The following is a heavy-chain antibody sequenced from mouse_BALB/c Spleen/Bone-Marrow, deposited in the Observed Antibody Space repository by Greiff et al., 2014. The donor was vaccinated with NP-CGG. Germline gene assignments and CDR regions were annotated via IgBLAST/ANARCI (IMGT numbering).Heavy chain of an antibody. J-gene: IGHJ3*01. D-gene: IGHD2-2*01. V-gene: IGHV1-67*01. CDR2: ISTYSGNT. Sequence: QVQLKESGPELVRPGVSVKISCKGSGYTFTDYAMHWVKLSHAKSLEWIGVISTYSGNTNYNQKFKGKATMTVDKSSSTAYMELARLTSEDSAIYYCARSGYGYDWFAYWGQGTLVTVSA. CDR1: GYTFTDYA. CDR3: ARSGYGYDWFAY.